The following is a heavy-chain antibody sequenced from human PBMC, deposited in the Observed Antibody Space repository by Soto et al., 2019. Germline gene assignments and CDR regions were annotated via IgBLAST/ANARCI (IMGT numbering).Heavy chain of an antibody. V-gene: IGHV1-46*01. CDR1: GFTFTNYY. J-gene: IGHJ4*02. CDR3: ARDSGDTTLRQWGRSFHY. D-gene: IGHD1-1*01. Sequence: QVQLVQSGAEVKKPGASVKVSCKASGFTFTNYYIHWVRQAPGQGLEWMGLINPSGGGTFYAQKFQCRCNVTRDTSTGTVYMELSNLRSEDTAVYFCARDSGDTTLRQWGRSFHYWGQGTLVTVSS. CDR2: INPSGGGT.